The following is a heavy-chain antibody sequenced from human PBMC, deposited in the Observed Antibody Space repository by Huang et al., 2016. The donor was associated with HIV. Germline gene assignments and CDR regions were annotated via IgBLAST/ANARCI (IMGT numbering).Heavy chain of an antibody. J-gene: IGHJ4*02. CDR2: LDPEIGET. CDR1: EYTLTEVS. V-gene: IGHV1-24*01. CDR3: ATGFDVFFDF. Sequence: QVQLVQSRAEVKKPGASVKVSCKVSEYTLTEVSIPWVRQPPGKGLEWMGGLDPEIGETIYAQKFQGRVTMTEDTSTETAFMELSGLRPEDTAVYYCATGFDVFFDFWGQGTLVTVSS. D-gene: IGHD3-9*01.